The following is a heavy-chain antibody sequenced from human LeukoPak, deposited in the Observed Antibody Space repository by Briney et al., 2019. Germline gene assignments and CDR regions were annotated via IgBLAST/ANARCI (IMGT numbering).Heavy chain of an antibody. CDR2: IIPIFGTA. D-gene: IGHD1-26*01. CDR1: GGTFSSYA. CDR3: ARDEWERPRFDP. J-gene: IGHJ5*02. Sequence: ASVKVSCKASGGTFSSYAISWVRQAPGQGLEWMGRIIPIFGTANYARKFQGRVTITTDESTSTAYMELSSLRSEDTAVYYCARDEWERPRFDPWGQGTLVTVSS. V-gene: IGHV1-69*05.